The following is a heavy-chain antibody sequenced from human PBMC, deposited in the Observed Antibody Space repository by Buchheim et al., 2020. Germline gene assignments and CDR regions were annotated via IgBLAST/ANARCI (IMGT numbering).Heavy chain of an antibody. CDR1: GFTFSSYE. D-gene: IGHD3-10*01. V-gene: IGHV3-48*03. CDR3: ARGRGVLLWFGESPLGNWLDP. J-gene: IGHJ5*02. Sequence: EVQLVESGGGLVQPGGSLRLSCAASGFTFSSYEMNWVRQAPGKGLEWVSYISSSGSTIYYAYSVKGRFTISRDNAKNSLYLQMNSLEAEDTAVYYCARGRGVLLWFGESPLGNWLDPWGQGTL. CDR2: ISSSGSTI.